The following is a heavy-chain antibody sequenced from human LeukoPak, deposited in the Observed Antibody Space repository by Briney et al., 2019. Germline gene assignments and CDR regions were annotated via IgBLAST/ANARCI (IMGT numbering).Heavy chain of an antibody. CDR1: GYTFTGYY. Sequence: EASVKVSCKASGYTFTGYYMHWVRQAPGQGLEWMGWINPNSGGTNYAQKFQGRVTMTRDTSISTAYMELSRLRSDDTAVYYCARDYYDSSGYYPFDYWGQGTLVTVSS. CDR3: ARDYYDSSGYYPFDY. CDR2: INPNSGGT. D-gene: IGHD3-22*01. J-gene: IGHJ4*02. V-gene: IGHV1-2*02.